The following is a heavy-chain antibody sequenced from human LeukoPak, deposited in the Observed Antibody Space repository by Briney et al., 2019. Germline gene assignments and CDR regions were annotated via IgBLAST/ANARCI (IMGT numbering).Heavy chain of an antibody. CDR2: IIPIFGTA. D-gene: IGHD6-19*01. V-gene: IGHV1-69*13. Sequence: SVKVSCKASGGTFSSYAISWVRQAPGQGLEWMGGIIPIFGTANYAQKFQGRVTITADESTSTAYMELSSLRAEDTALYYCAKSIAVAGQGNYFDYWGQGTLVTVSS. CDR1: GGTFSSYA. CDR3: AKSIAVAGQGNYFDY. J-gene: IGHJ4*02.